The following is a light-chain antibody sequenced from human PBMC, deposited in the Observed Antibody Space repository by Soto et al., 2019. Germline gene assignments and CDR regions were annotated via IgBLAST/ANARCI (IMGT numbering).Light chain of an antibody. CDR3: AAWDDSLSGWV. Sequence: QSVLTQPPSASGTPGQRVTISCSGSSSNIGSNFVYWYQQFPGTAPKLLIYRNNQRPSGVPDRFSGSKSGTSASLAISGLPSEDEADYYCAAWDDSLSGWVFGGGTKLNVL. V-gene: IGLV1-47*01. CDR2: RNN. CDR1: SSNIGSNF. J-gene: IGLJ3*02.